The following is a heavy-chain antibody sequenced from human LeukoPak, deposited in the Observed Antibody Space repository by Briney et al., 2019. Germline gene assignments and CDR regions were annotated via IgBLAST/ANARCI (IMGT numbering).Heavy chain of an antibody. Sequence: ASVKVSCKASGYTFAGYYMHWVRQAPGQGLEWMGWINPNSGGTNYAQKFQGWVTMTRDTSISTAYMELSRLRSDDTAVYYCARAPYSSSWYRLDPWGQGTLVTVSS. J-gene: IGHJ5*02. D-gene: IGHD6-13*01. CDR2: INPNSGGT. V-gene: IGHV1-2*04. CDR1: GYTFAGYY. CDR3: ARAPYSSSWYRLDP.